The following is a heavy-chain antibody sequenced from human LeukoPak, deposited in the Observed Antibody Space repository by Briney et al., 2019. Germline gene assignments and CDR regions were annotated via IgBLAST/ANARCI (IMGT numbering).Heavy chain of an antibody. J-gene: IGHJ4*02. Sequence: SETLSLTCTVSGGSISSYYWSWIRQPPGKGLEWLGYIYYSGSTNYNPSLKSRVAITVDTSKNQFSLKLSSVTAADTAVYYCARGNYDILTGYHYYFDYWGQGTLVTVSS. V-gene: IGHV4-59*01. CDR2: IYYSGST. D-gene: IGHD3-9*01. CDR3: ARGNYDILTGYHYYFDY. CDR1: GGSISSYY.